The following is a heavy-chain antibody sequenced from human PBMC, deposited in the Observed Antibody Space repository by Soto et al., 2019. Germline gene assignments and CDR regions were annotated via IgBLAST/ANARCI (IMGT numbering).Heavy chain of an antibody. CDR1: GLSISRDA. V-gene: IGHV1-69*01. CDR2: IIPIFGTA. Sequence: SSVKRSCKAAGLSISRDAISWVRHAHRQGLEWMGGIIPIFGTANYEQKFQGRVTITADESTSTAYMELSSLRSEDTAVYYCARTRVPDGYNPPASRYGMGVWVKPTTGTVPS. J-gene: IGHJ6*04. D-gene: IGHD5-12*01. CDR3: ARTRVPDGYNPPASRYGMGV.